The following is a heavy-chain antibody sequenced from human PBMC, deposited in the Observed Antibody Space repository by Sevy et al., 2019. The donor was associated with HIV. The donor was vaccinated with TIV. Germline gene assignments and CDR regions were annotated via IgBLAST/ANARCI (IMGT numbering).Heavy chain of an antibody. CDR1: GFIFNSYA. Sequence: GGSLRLSCVASGFIFNSYAMNWVRQAPGKGLEWVSSISGSGGSTYYGDCAKGRFSISRDNFNNRVFLEMNTLRADDTAAYYCARGYGSGSLPDYWGQGTLVTVSS. D-gene: IGHD3-10*01. CDR3: ARGYGSGSLPDY. V-gene: IGHV3-23*01. CDR2: ISGSGGST. J-gene: IGHJ4*02.